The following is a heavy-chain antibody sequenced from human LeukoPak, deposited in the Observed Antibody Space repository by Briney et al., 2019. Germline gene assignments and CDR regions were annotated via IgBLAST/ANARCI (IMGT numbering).Heavy chain of an antibody. J-gene: IGHJ4*02. Sequence: SETLSLTCAVYGGSFSGYYWSWIRQPPGKGLEWIGEINHSGSTNYNPSLKSRVTISVDTSKNQFSLKLSSVTAADTAVYYCARSRPGSSDYWGQGALVTVSS. CDR2: INHSGST. CDR1: GGSFSGYY. D-gene: IGHD7-27*01. V-gene: IGHV4-34*01. CDR3: ARSRPGSSDY.